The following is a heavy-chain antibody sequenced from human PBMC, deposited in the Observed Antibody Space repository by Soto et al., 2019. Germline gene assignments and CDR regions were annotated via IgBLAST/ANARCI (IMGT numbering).Heavy chain of an antibody. CDR1: SGSISSSNW. J-gene: IGHJ3*02. V-gene: IGHV4-4*02. CDR3: ARVYCSGGSCYRGAFDI. D-gene: IGHD2-15*01. Sequence: QVQLQESGPGLVKPSGTLSLTCAVSSGSISSSNWWSWVRQPPGKGLEWIGEIYHSGSSNYNPSLKSRVTIAVDKSKNQFSLKLSSVTAADTAVYYCARVYCSGGSCYRGAFDIWGQGTMVTVSS. CDR2: IYHSGSS.